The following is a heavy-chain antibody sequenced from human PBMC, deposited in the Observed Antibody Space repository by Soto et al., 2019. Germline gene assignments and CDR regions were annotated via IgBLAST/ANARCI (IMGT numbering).Heavy chain of an antibody. J-gene: IGHJ4*02. D-gene: IGHD3-10*01. V-gene: IGHV4-34*01. Sequence: PSETLSLTCAVYGGSFSGYYWSWIRQPPGKGLEWIGEINHSGSTNYNPSLKSRVTISVDTSKNQFSLKLSSVTAADTAVYYCASFSYTHYFDYWGQGTLVTVSS. CDR2: INHSGST. CDR3: ASFSYTHYFDY. CDR1: GGSFSGYY.